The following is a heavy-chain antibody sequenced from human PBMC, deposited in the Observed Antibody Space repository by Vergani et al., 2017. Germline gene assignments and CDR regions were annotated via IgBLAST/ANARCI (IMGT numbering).Heavy chain of an antibody. CDR1: GYTFTSYY. J-gene: IGHJ4*02. D-gene: IGHD3-22*01. CDR3: ARTPITMIVLTYYFDY. V-gene: IGHV1-46*03. CDR2: INPSGGST. Sequence: QVQLVQSGAEVKKPGASVKVSCKASGYTFTSYYMHWVRQAPGQGLEWMGIINPSGGSTSYAQKFQGRVTMTRDTSTSTVYMALSRLRSEDTAVYYCARTPITMIVLTYYFDYWGQGTLVTVSS.